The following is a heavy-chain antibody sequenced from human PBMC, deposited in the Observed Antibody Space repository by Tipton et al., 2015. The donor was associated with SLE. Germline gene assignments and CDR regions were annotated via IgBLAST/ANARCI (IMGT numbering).Heavy chain of an antibody. Sequence: TLSLTCSVYGDSLSGQYWSWIRQPPGKGLEWIGEVFRGGSTNYSPSLESRVTITVDMSKNQFSLRLISVTAADTAVYYCARGCSGSYYDRGGYYQLANRHFDLWGRGILVSVSS. V-gene: IGHV4-34*01. CDR2: VFRGGST. CDR3: ARGCSGSYYDRGGYYQLANRHFDL. J-gene: IGHJ4*02. CDR1: GDSLSGQY. D-gene: IGHD3-22*01.